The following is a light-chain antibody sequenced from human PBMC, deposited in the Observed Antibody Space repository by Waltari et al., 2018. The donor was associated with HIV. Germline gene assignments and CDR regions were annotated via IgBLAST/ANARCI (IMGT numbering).Light chain of an antibody. CDR3: GTWDPRLSVGV. Sequence: QSVLTQPPSLSAAPGQTVTIPCSGSSSTLANDYVSWYQHVPGAAPKLLIYDNNKRPSGIPERFSGSKSGTSATLDITGLQTGDEADYYCGTWDPRLSVGVFGGGTKLTVL. V-gene: IGLV1-51*01. CDR1: SSTLANDY. CDR2: DNN. J-gene: IGLJ2*01.